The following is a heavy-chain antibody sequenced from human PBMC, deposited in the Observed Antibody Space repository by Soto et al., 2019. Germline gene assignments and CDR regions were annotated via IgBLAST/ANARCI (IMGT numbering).Heavy chain of an antibody. CDR1: GYPFTSYE. CDR3: ARERAVAGFDY. J-gene: IGHJ4*02. Sequence: QVQLVQSGAEVKKPGASGKVSCKASGYPFTSYEFNWVRQATGQGLEWMGGMNPNSGNTGYAQKFQGRVTMTRNTSISTAYMELSSLRSEDTAVYYCARERAVAGFDYWGQGTLVTVSS. V-gene: IGHV1-8*01. D-gene: IGHD6-19*01. CDR2: MNPNSGNT.